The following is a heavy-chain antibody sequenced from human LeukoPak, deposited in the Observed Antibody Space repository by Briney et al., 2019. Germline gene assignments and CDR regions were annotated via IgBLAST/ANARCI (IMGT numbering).Heavy chain of an antibody. CDR1: GYTFTSYY. CDR2: INPNSGGT. CDR3: ARDPGYSSGWGSGNWFDP. D-gene: IGHD6-19*01. V-gene: IGHV1-2*02. Sequence: ASVKVSCKASGYTFTSYYMHWVRQAPGQGLEWMGWINPNSGGTNYAQKFQGRVTMTRDTSISTAYMELSRLRSDDTAVYYRARDPGYSSGWGSGNWFDPWGQGTLVTVSS. J-gene: IGHJ5*02.